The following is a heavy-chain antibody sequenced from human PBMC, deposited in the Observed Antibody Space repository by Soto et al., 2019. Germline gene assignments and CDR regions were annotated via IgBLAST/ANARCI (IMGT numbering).Heavy chain of an antibody. J-gene: IGHJ4*02. V-gene: IGHV4-30-4*01. CDR2: IYYGGST. D-gene: IGHD5-12*01. CDR3: ARGAWPYYFDR. CDR1: DDSISNDDYY. Sequence: QVQLQESGPGLVKPSQTLSLTCIVSDDSISNDDYYWSWIRQPPGKGLEWIGYIYYGGSTSYKPSLKSRVTISLEKSKKQFSLKVSSVSAADTAVYFCARGAWPYYFDRWGQGTLVTVSS.